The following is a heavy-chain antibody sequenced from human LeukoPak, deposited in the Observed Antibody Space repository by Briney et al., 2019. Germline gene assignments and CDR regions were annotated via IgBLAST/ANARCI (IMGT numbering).Heavy chain of an antibody. CDR2: TYYRSNWYN. CDR1: GDSVFSNSP. D-gene: IGHD5-18*01. V-gene: IGHV6-1*01. CDR3: VRGGQGDGHSADEGFDI. Sequence: SQTLSLTCAVSGDSVFSNSPWNWIRQSPSSGLEWLGRTYYRSNWYNDYGVSVKSRININPDTSKNLFSLQLSSVTPEDTAVYYCVRGGQGDGHSADEGFDIWGQGTMVTVS. J-gene: IGHJ3*02.